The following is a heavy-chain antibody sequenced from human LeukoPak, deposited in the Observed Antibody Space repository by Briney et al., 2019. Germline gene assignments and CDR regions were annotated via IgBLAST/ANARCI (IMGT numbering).Heavy chain of an antibody. CDR1: GFTFSSYG. V-gene: IGHV3-33*01. J-gene: IGHJ6*02. CDR2: IWYDGSNK. CDR3: ARDPIMSRNYGMDV. Sequence: GGSLRLSCAASGFTFSSYGMHWVRQAPGKGLEWVAVIWYDGSNKYYADSVKGRFTISRDNSKNTLYLQMNSLRAEDTAVYYCARDPIMSRNYGMDVWGQGTTVTVSS. D-gene: IGHD2-8*01.